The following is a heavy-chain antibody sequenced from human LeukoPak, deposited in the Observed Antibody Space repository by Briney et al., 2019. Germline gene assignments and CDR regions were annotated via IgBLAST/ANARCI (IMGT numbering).Heavy chain of an antibody. J-gene: IGHJ1*01. CDR2: IYKIGNT. Sequence: SETLSLICSVSGDSISTSYWSWIRQSPEKELEWIGYIYKIGNTDYNPSLKSRVAISLDTSKNQLSLSLKYVTAADKAVYYCAGRGQRYFRDWGQGTLVTVSS. CDR1: GDSISTSY. V-gene: IGHV4-59*08. D-gene: IGHD3-9*01. CDR3: AGRGQRYFRD.